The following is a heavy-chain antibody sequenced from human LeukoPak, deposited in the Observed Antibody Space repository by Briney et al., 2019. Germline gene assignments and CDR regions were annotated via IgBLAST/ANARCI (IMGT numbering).Heavy chain of an antibody. V-gene: IGHV3-23*01. J-gene: IGHJ4*02. CDR3: AKEPYSSPPLGYYFDY. CDR2: ITDTGGNT. CDR1: GFTFTSYA. D-gene: IGHD4-4*01. Sequence: GSLRLSCAASGFTFTSYAMTWVRQAPGKGLEWVSSITDTGGNTDYADSVKGRFTISRDRSKDTLYLQMSRLRAEDTALYYCAKEPYSSPPLGYYFDYWGQGTLVTVSS.